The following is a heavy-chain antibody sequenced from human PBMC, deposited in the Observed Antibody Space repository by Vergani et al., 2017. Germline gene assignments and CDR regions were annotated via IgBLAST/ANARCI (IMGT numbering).Heavy chain of an antibody. CDR1: GYSFTSYW. CDR3: ARLGYTDVYYYYGMDV. CDR2: IYPGDSDT. Sequence: EVPLVQSGAEVKTPGESLKISCKGSGYSFTSYWIGWVRQMPGKGLEWMGIIYPGDSDTRYSPSFQGQVTISADKSISTAYLQWSSLKASDTAMYYCARLGYTDVYYYYGMDVWGQGTTVTVSS. D-gene: IGHD5-24*01. V-gene: IGHV5-51*03. J-gene: IGHJ6*02.